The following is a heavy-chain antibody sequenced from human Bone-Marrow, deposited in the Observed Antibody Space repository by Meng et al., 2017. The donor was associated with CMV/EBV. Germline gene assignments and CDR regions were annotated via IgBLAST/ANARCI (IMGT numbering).Heavy chain of an antibody. CDR2: IDHSGST. J-gene: IGHJ4*02. Sequence: GSLRLSCAVYGGSFSAYYWSWIRQPPGKGLEWIGEIDHSGSTNYHPSLKSRVTISVDTSKNQFSLKLSSVTAADTAVYYCARHHRGYQILYYFDSWGQGSLVTVSS. V-gene: IGHV4-34*01. CDR1: GGSFSAYY. CDR3: ARHHRGYQILYYFDS. D-gene: IGHD3-10*01.